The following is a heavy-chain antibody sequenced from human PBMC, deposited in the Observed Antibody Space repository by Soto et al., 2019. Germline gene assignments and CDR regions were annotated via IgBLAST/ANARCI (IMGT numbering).Heavy chain of an antibody. V-gene: IGHV4-34*01. CDR3: ARGWSSKRITIFGVVSSHFDY. Sequence: SETLSLTCAVYGGSFSGYYWSWIRQPPGKGLEWIGEINHSGSTNYNPSLKSRVTISVDTSKNQFSLKLSSVTAADTAVYYCARGWSSKRITIFGVVSSHFDYWGQGTLVTVSS. CDR2: INHSGST. CDR1: GGSFSGYY. J-gene: IGHJ4*02. D-gene: IGHD3-3*01.